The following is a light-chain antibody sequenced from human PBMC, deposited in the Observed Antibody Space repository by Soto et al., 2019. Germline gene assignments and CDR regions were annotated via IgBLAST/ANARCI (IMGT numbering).Light chain of an antibody. J-gene: IGLJ2*01. CDR1: SSDVGGYNY. V-gene: IGLV2-14*01. Sequence: QSALTQPASVSGSPGQSITISCTGTSSDVGGYNYVSWYQQHAGKAPKHMIYDVSNRPSGVSNRFSGSKSGNTASLTISGLQAEDEADYYCSSYTSSSTLYVVFGAGTKLTVL. CDR2: DVS. CDR3: SSYTSSSTLYVV.